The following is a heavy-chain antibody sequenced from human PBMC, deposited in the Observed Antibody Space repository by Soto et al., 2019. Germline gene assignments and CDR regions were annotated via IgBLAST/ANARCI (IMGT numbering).Heavy chain of an antibody. Sequence: GASVKVSCKASGGTFSSYAISWVRQAPGQGLEWMGGIIPIFGTANYAQKFQGRVTITADESTSTAYMELSSPRSEDTAVYYCARWLRGYSGYDYDYWGQGTLVTVSS. CDR1: GGTFSSYA. V-gene: IGHV1-69*13. D-gene: IGHD5-12*01. CDR3: ARWLRGYSGYDYDY. J-gene: IGHJ4*02. CDR2: IIPIFGTA.